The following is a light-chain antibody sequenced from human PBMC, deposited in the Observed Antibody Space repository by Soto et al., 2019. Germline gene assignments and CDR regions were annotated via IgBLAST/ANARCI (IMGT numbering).Light chain of an antibody. CDR2: DAS. J-gene: IGKJ4*01. V-gene: IGKV3-11*01. CDR3: QQRSNWPELT. CDR1: QRVSSY. Sequence: EIVLTQSPATLSLSPGERATLSCSASQRVSSYLAWYQQKPGQAPRLLIYDASNSATGIPARFSGSGSGTDFTRTINSLEPEDFTVYYCQQRSNWPELTVGGGTKVEIK.